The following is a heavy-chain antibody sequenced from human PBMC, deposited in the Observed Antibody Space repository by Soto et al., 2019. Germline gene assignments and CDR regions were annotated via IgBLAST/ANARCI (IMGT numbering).Heavy chain of an antibody. D-gene: IGHD6-19*01. V-gene: IGHV1-46*03. CDR3: PRNPGIAVACTSLRGYFDY. CDR2: INPSGGST. Sequence: QVQLVQSGAEVKKPGASVKVSCKASGYTFTSYYMHWVRQAPGQGLEWMGIINPSGGSTSYAKKFQGRVTMTRETSMSAVYMELRSLGSEDTAVYYCPRNPGIAVACTSLRGYFDYWGQGNLVTVSS. CDR1: GYTFTSYY. J-gene: IGHJ4*02.